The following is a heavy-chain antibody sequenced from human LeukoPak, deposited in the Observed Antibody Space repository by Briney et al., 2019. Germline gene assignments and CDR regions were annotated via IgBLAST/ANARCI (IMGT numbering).Heavy chain of an antibody. D-gene: IGHD4-11*01. J-gene: IGHJ4*02. CDR1: GYSITSGYY. CDR2: IYHSGST. V-gene: IGHV4-38-2*01. Sequence: PSETLSLTCAVSGYSITSGYYWAWIRQPPGKGLEWIGNIYHSGSTYYNPSLKSRVTISVETSKNQFSLKLSSVTAADTAVYYCARRYSNYFFDYWGQGTLVTVSS. CDR3: ARRYSNYFFDY.